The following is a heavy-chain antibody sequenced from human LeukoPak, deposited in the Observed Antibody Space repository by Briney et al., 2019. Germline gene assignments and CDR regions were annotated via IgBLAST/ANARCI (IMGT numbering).Heavy chain of an antibody. CDR2: INPNSGGT. CDR3: ARLYYGSGSPPDY. J-gene: IGHJ4*02. CDR1: GYTFTGYY. D-gene: IGHD3-10*01. Sequence: ASVKVSCKASGYTFTGYYMHWVRQAPGPGLEWMGRINPNSGGTNYAQKFQGRVTMTRDTSISTAYMELSRLRSDDTAVYYCARLYYGSGSPPDYWGQGTLVTVSS. V-gene: IGHV1-2*06.